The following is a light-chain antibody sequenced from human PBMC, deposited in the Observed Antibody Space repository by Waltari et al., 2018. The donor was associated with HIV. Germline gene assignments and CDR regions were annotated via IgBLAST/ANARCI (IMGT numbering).Light chain of an antibody. CDR2: GNT. V-gene: IGLV1-40*01. J-gene: IGLJ3*02. CDR1: SFNIGAGYD. Sequence: QSVLTQPPSVSGAPGQRVTISCTGNSFNIGAGYDVHWYQQFPGTAPRLLLPGNTNRPSGVPDRFSGSKSDTSASLAITGLEAEDEADYYCQSYDRSLTGWVFGGGTKLTVL. CDR3: QSYDRSLTGWV.